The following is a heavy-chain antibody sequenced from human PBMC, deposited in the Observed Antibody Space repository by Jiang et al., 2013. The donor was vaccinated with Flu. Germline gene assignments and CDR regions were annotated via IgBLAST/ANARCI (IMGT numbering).Heavy chain of an antibody. J-gene: IGHJ1*01. Sequence: QSGAEVKRLGASVKVSCKASGYSFISHYLHWVRQAPGQGLEWMGVIDPSGGATTYAQKFQDRVSMTRDTSTSTAYMELSSLRSEDTAVYFCARLVVWGQHWGQGTQVSVSS. V-gene: IGHV1-46*01. CDR3: ARLVVWGQH. D-gene: IGHD2-15*01. CDR1: GYSFISHY. CDR2: IDPSGGAT.